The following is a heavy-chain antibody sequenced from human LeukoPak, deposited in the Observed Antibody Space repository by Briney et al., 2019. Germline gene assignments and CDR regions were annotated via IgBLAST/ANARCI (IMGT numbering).Heavy chain of an antibody. Sequence: GGSLRLSCAASGFTFSSYWMSWVRQAPGKGLEWVANIKQDGSEKYYVDSVKGRFTISRDNAKNSLYLRMNSLRAEDTAVYYCARVSYDFWSGYWEPSDGMDVWGQGTTVTVSS. CDR3: ARVSYDFWSGYWEPSDGMDV. J-gene: IGHJ6*02. CDR1: GFTFSSYW. D-gene: IGHD3-3*01. V-gene: IGHV3-7*01. CDR2: IKQDGSEK.